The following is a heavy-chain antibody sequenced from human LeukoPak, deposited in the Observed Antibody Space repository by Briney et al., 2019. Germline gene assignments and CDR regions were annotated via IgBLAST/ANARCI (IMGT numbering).Heavy chain of an antibody. CDR3: VKDGGYDSPFDY. CDR1: GFTFSGFR. D-gene: IGHD5-12*01. CDR2: IKQDGTEK. Sequence: GGSLRLSSAASGFTFSGFRMSWVRQAPGEGLEWVANIKQDGTEKYYMDSVKGRFSISRDNAKNSLYLQMNALRAEDTAVYYCVKDGGYDSPFDYWGQGTLVTVSS. J-gene: IGHJ4*02. V-gene: IGHV3-7*01.